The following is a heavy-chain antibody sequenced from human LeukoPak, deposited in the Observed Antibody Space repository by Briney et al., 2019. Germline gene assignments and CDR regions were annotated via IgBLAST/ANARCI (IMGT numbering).Heavy chain of an antibody. J-gene: IGHJ3*02. CDR3: ARKIRGVDAFDI. CDR1: GGSMTSYY. Sequence: PSETLSLTCTVSGGSMTSYYWTWIRQPPGKGLEWIGYIYHNGDTNYNPSLKSRVTISVGTSKNQFPLELSSVTAADTAVYYCARKIRGVDAFDIWGQGTMVTVSS. CDR2: IYHNGDT. D-gene: IGHD3-10*01. V-gene: IGHV4-59*01.